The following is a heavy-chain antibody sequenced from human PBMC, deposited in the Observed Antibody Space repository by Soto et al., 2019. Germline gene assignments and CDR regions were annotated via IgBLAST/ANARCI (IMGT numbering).Heavy chain of an antibody. V-gene: IGHV3-23*01. CDR3: AKYPIKVGLIDY. D-gene: IGHD2-21*02. J-gene: IGHJ4*02. CDR2: ISGSGGST. CDR1: GFTFISYA. Sequence: GESLKISCAASGFTFISYAMSWVLQAPGKGLEWVSAISGSGGSTYYADSVKGRFTISRDNSKNTLYLQMNSLRAEDTAVYYCAKYPIKVGLIDYWGQGTLVTVSS.